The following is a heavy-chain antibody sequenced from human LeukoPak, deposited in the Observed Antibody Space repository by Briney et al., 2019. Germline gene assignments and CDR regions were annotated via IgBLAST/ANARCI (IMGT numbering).Heavy chain of an antibody. CDR1: GFTFSDYY. D-gene: IGHD3-9*01. J-gene: IGHJ4*02. V-gene: IGHV3-11*04. CDR2: ISSSGSTI. CDR3: ARPLYYDILTGSDY. Sequence: TGGSLRLSCAASGFTFSDYYMSWIRQAPGKGLEWVSYISSSGSTIYYADSVKGRFTISRDNAKNSLYLQMNSLRAEDTAVYYCARPLYYDILTGSDYWGQGTLVTVSS.